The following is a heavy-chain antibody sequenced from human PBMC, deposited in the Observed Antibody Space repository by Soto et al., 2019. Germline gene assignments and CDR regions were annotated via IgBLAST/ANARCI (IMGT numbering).Heavy chain of an antibody. CDR1: GYTFTSYD. J-gene: IGHJ5*02. CDR2: MNPNSGNT. CDR3: ARERSAAGTGWFDP. Sequence: QVQLVQSGAEVKKPGASVKVSCKASGYTFTSYDINWVRQATGQGLEWMGWMNPNSGNTGYAQKFQGRVTMTRNTSRSTAYMELSSLRSKDTAVYYCARERSAAGTGWFDPWGQGTLVNVSS. V-gene: IGHV1-8*01. D-gene: IGHD6-13*01.